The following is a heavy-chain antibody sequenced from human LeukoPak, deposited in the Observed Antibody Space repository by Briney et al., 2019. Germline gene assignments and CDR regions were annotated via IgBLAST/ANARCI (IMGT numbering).Heavy chain of an antibody. CDR3: ARVYCDRNTCRYFFDY. D-gene: IGHD2/OR15-2a*01. V-gene: IGHV1-2*05. CDR2: INPNTGVT. Sequence: ASVKVSCKASGYTFIGHYMHWVRRAPGHGLEWMGRINPNTGVTVYAQRFQGRVTMTRDTSISTAYMELSRLRSDDTGVYYCARVYCDRNTCRYFFDYWGQGTLVTVSS. J-gene: IGHJ4*02. CDR1: GYTFIGHY.